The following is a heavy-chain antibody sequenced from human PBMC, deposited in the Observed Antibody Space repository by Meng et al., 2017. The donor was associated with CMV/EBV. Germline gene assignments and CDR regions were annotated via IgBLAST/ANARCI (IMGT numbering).Heavy chain of an antibody. CDR3: AREAPKVVRDSGMDV. CDR1: GGTFSSYA. Sequence: KISCKASGGTFSSYAISWVRQAPGQGLEWMGGIIPILGIANYAQKFQGRVTITADKSTSTAYMELSSLRSEDTAVYYWAREAPKVVRDSGMDVWGQGTTVTVSS. V-gene: IGHV1-69*10. D-gene: IGHD3-10*01. CDR2: IIPILGIA. J-gene: IGHJ6*02.